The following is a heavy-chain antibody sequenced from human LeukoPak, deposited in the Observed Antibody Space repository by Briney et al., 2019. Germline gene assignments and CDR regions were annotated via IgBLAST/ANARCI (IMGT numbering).Heavy chain of an antibody. V-gene: IGHV3-30*04. CDR3: ARGRRGYSYGDFDY. CDR1: GFTFSSYA. D-gene: IGHD5-18*01. J-gene: IGHJ4*02. CDR2: ISYDGSNK. Sequence: PGGSLRLSCAASGFTFSSYAMHWVRQAPGKGLEWVAVISYDGSNKYYADSVKGRFTISRDNSKNTLYLQMNSLRAEDTAVYYCARGRRGYSYGDFDYWGQGTLVTVSS.